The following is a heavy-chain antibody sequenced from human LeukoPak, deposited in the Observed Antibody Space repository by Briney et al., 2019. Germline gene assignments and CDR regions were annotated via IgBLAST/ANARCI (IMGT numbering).Heavy chain of an antibody. CDR2: IIPIFGTA. J-gene: IGHJ4*02. Sequence: GASVKVSCKASGGTFSSYAISWVRQAPGQGLEWMGGIIPIFGTANYAQKFQDRVTITADESTSTAYMELSSLRSEDTAVYYCARAGEMATIRGPFGYWGQGTLVTVSS. D-gene: IGHD5-24*01. CDR3: ARAGEMATIRGPFGY. CDR1: GGTFSSYA. V-gene: IGHV1-69*13.